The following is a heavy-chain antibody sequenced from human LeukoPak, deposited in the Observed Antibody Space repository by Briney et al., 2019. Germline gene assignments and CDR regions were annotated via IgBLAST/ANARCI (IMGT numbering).Heavy chain of an antibody. Sequence: GGSLRLSCAASGLTFINYAMAWVRQAPGKGLEWVSSINSGSAGSTYYADPVRGRSTISRDNSKNTLYLQINKLRAEDTAIYYCVGVRYNYGLSAHWGQGTLVIVSS. V-gene: IGHV3-23*01. CDR2: INSGSAGST. D-gene: IGHD5-18*01. CDR1: GLTFINYA. CDR3: VGVRYNYGLSAH. J-gene: IGHJ4*02.